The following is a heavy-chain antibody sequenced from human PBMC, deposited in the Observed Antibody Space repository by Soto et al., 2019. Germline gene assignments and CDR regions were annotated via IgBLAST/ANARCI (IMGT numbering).Heavy chain of an antibody. J-gene: IGHJ4*02. V-gene: IGHV3-23*01. CDR2: ISGSGGST. Sequence: EVQLLESGGGLVQPGGSLRLSCAASGFTFRSYAMSWVRQAPGKGLEWVSAISGSGGSTYYADSVKGRFTISRDNSKNTLYLQMNSLRAEDTAVYYCAKSTVAGRSPISWGQGTLVTVSS. CDR3: AKSTVAGRSPIS. D-gene: IGHD6-19*01. CDR1: GFTFRSYA.